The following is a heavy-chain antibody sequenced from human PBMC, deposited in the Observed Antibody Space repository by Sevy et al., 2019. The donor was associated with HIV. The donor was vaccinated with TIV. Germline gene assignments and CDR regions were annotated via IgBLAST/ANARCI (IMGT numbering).Heavy chain of an antibody. D-gene: IGHD2-2*01. Sequence: SETLSLTCAVYGGSFSGYYWSWIRQPPGKGLEWIGEINHSGSTNYNPSLKSRVTISVDTSKNQFSLKLSSVTAADPAVYYCARHCGSTNCSHAFDIWGQGTMVTVSS. J-gene: IGHJ3*02. CDR2: INHSGST. CDR3: ARHCGSTNCSHAFDI. V-gene: IGHV4-34*01. CDR1: GGSFSGYY.